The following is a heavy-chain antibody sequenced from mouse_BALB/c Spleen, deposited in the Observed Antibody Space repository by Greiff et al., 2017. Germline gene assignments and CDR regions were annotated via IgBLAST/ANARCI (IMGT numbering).Heavy chain of an antibody. D-gene: IGHD2-1*01. CDR2: IWGGGST. Sequence: VKLVESGPGLVAPSQSLSITCTVSGFSLTDYGVSWIRQPPGKGLEWLGVIWGGGSTYYNSALKSRLSISKDNSKSQVFLKMNSLQTDDTAMYYCAKGGWGNYSLLFDYWGQGTTLTVSS. J-gene: IGHJ2*01. CDR3: AKGGWGNYSLLFDY. V-gene: IGHV2-6-5*01. CDR1: GFSLTDYG.